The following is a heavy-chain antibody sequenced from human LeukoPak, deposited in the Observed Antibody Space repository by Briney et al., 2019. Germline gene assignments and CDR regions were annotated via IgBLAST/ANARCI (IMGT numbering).Heavy chain of an antibody. CDR3: ATDSNRGILEWFQY. J-gene: IGHJ1*01. Sequence: SETLSLTCAVSGYFISNGYYWGWIRQPPGKGLEWIGSISYSGSTYYNPSLKSRVTISVDTSKNHFSLKLSSVTAADTAVYYCATDSNRGILEWFQYWGQGSLVTVSS. D-gene: IGHD3-3*01. CDR1: GYFISNGYY. CDR2: ISYSGST. V-gene: IGHV4-38-2*01.